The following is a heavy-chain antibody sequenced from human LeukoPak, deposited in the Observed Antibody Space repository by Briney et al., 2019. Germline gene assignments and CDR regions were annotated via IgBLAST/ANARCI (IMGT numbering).Heavy chain of an antibody. D-gene: IGHD1-26*01. CDR3: ARHSGSYLYHDYMDV. CDR2: INPSGGST. V-gene: IGHV1-46*01. Sequence: ASVKVSCKASGYTFTGYYMHWVRQAPGQGLEWMGIINPSGGSTSYAQKLQGRVIMTTDTSTSTAYMEVRSLRSDDTAVYYCARHSGSYLYHDYMDVWGKGTTVTISS. J-gene: IGHJ6*03. CDR1: GYTFTGYY.